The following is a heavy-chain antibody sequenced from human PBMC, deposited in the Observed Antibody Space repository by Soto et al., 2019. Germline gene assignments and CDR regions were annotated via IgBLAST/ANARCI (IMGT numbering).Heavy chain of an antibody. V-gene: IGHV3-9*01. CDR1: RFTFDDYA. J-gene: IGHJ5*01. CDR2: ISWNSGSI. D-gene: IGHD1-1*01. Sequence: PGGSLRRSCAASRFTFDDYAMQWVRQAPGKGLEWVSGISWNSGSIGYADSVKGRFTISRDNAKNSLYLQMNSLRAEDTALYYCAKATGFCIYSYDSWG. CDR3: AKATGFCIYSYDS.